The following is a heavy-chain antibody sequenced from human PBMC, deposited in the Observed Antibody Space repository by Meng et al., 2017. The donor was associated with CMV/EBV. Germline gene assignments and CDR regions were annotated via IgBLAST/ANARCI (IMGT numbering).Heavy chain of an antibody. Sequence: SETLSLTCTVSGGSISSSSYYWGWIRQPPGKGLEWIGSIYHSGSTYYNPSLKSRVTISVDTSKNQFSLKLSSVTAADTAVYYCARNPITMVRGVIRVAAFDIWGQGTMVTVSS. V-gene: IGHV4-39*07. J-gene: IGHJ3*02. CDR1: GGSISSSSYY. D-gene: IGHD3-10*01. CDR2: IYHSGST. CDR3: ARNPITMVRGVIRVAAFDI.